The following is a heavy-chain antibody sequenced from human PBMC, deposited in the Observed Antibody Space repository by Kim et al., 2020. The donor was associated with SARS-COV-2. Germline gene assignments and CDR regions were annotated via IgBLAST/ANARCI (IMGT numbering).Heavy chain of an antibody. CDR2: IPGGGGTT. V-gene: IGHV3-23*01. CDR3: AREGRFYDSSGQVLYYYYYGMDI. CDR1: GFTFGNYA. J-gene: IGHJ6*02. Sequence: GGSLRLSCAASGFTFGNYAMTWVRQAPGKELEWVSAIPGGGGTTYYADSVRGRFTISRDNSRGTLYLYMNSLRADDTAVYYCAREGRFYDSSGQVLYYYYYGMDIWGQGTTVTVSS. D-gene: IGHD3-22*01.